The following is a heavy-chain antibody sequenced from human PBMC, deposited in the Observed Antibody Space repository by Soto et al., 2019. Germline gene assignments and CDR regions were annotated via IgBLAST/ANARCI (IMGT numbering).Heavy chain of an antibody. Sequence: QVRLVQSGAEVKKPGASVKVSCKASGNTFTSYGITWVRQAPGQGLEWMGWISVSNGNTYYAQKVQDRVTMTIDTSTNIAYMELRSLRYDDTVMYYCAREARGFDPRYEVDYMDFWGKGTTVIVSS. D-gene: IGHD2-2*01. CDR1: GNTFTSYG. CDR3: AREARGFDPRYEVDYMDF. J-gene: IGHJ6*03. CDR2: ISVSNGNT. V-gene: IGHV1-18*01.